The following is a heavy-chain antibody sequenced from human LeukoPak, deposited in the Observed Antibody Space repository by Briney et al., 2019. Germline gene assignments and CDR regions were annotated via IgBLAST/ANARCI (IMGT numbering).Heavy chain of an antibody. J-gene: IGHJ5*02. CDR1: GFTFSSYW. CDR2: INSDGSST. V-gene: IGHV3-74*01. D-gene: IGHD3-3*01. CDR3: ARDFPPLRFLEWLSNNWFDP. Sequence: PGGSLRLSCAASGFTFSSYWMHWVRQAPGKGLVWVSRINSDGSSTSYADSVKGRFTISRDNAKNTLYLQMNSLRAEDTAVYYCARDFPPLRFLEWLSNNWFDPWGQGTLVTVSS.